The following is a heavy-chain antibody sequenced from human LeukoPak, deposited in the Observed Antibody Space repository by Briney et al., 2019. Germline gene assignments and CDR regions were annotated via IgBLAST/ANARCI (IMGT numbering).Heavy chain of an antibody. CDR2: ISYDGSNK. D-gene: IGHD6-13*01. J-gene: IGHJ4*02. Sequence: GGSLRLSCAASGFTFSSYAMHWVRQAPGKGLEWVAVISYDGSNKYYADSVKGRFTISRDNSKNTLYLQMNSLRAEDTAVYYCARDEGYSSSWYSFPDYWGQGTLVTVSS. V-gene: IGHV3-30-3*01. CDR3: ARDEGYSSSWYSFPDY. CDR1: GFTFSSYA.